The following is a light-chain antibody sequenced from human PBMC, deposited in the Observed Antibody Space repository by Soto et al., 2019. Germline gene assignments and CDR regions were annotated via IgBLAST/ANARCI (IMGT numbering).Light chain of an antibody. J-gene: IGLJ1*01. Sequence: QSVLTEPASVSASPGQSITISCTGTSSDVGDYKYVSWYQQHPGKAPQLMIYEVTSRPSGVSNRFSGSTSGNTASLTISGLQDEDEAAYYCSSYAGSFTYVFGTGTQLTVL. CDR2: EVT. V-gene: IGLV2-14*01. CDR1: SSDVGDYKY. CDR3: SSYAGSFTYV.